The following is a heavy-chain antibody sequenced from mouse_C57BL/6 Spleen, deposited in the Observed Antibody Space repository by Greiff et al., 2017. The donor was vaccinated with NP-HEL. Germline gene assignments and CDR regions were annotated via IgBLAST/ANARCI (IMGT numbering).Heavy chain of an antibody. Sequence: DVKLVESGGGLVKPGGSLKLSCAASGFTFSDYGMHWVRQAPEKGLEWVAYISSGSSTIYYADTVKGRFTISRDNATNTLFLQMTSLRSEDTAMYYCARRYGSTYWYFDVWGTGTTVTVSS. V-gene: IGHV5-17*01. CDR3: ARRYGSTYWYFDV. J-gene: IGHJ1*03. CDR2: ISSGSSTI. CDR1: GFTFSDYG. D-gene: IGHD1-1*01.